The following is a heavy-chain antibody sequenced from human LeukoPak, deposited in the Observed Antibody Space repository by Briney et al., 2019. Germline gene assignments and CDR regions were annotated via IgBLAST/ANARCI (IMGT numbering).Heavy chain of an antibody. D-gene: IGHD2-2*01. CDR2: IYTSGST. V-gene: IGHV4-61*02. CDR1: GGSISSGGYY. J-gene: IGHJ6*03. Sequence: PSETLSLTCTVSGGSISSGGYYWSWIRQPAGKGLEWIGRIYTSGSTNYSPSLKSRVTISVDTSKNQFSLKLSSVTAADTAVYYCAREVVPAAVGNMDYYYYMDVWGKGTTVTVSS. CDR3: AREVVPAAVGNMDYYYYMDV.